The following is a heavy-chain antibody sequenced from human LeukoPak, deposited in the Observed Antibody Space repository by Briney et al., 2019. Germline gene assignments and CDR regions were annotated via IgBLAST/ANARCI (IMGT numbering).Heavy chain of an antibody. CDR2: ISGNGGST. D-gene: IGHD2-21*02. CDR1: GFTFSSYA. J-gene: IGHJ4*02. Sequence: GGSLRLSCAASGFTFSSYAMSWVRQAPGKGLEWVSAISGNGGSTYYADSVKGRFTISRDNSKNTLYLQMNSLRAEDTAVYYCAISPNVVVTAIPFWYWGQGTLVTVSS. V-gene: IGHV3-23*01. CDR3: AISPNVVVTAIPFWY.